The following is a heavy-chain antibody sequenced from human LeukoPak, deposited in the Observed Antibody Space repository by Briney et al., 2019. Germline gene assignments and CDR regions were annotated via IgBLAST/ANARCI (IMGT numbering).Heavy chain of an antibody. J-gene: IGHJ4*02. D-gene: IGHD4-17*01. V-gene: IGHV3-33*06. CDR2: IWCDGSNK. Sequence: GGSLRLSCAASGFTFSNYGMHWVRQAPGKGLELVAVIWCDGSNKYYADSVKGRFTISRDNSKNTLYLQMNSLRAEDTAVYYCAKGGHGDYYLDYWGQGTLVTVSS. CDR3: AKGGHGDYYLDY. CDR1: GFTFSNYG.